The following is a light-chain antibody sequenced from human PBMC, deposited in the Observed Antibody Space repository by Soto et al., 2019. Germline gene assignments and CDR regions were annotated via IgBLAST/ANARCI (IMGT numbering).Light chain of an antibody. V-gene: IGKV3-11*01. CDR1: QSVGKY. J-gene: IGKJ1*01. Sequence: IVMTQSPATLSLSPGERATLSCRASQSVGKYLVWYQQKPGQAPRLLIYDASNRATGIPARFSGSGSGTDFTLTISSLEPEDFAVYYCQQYGSSGTFGQGTKVDIK. CDR3: QQYGSSGT. CDR2: DAS.